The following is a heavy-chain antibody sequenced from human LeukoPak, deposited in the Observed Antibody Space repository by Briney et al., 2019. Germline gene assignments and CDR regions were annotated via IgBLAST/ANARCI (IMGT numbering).Heavy chain of an antibody. D-gene: IGHD3-22*01. V-gene: IGHV3-21*01. J-gene: IGHJ4*02. CDR2: ISGRSSFI. Sequence: GGSLRLSCAASGFTFSSYNMNWVRQARGKGLEWVPSISGRSSFISYADSVKRRFTISSDNAKNSLYLQMNSLRAEDTAVYYCARDGLQGYYDSSGFFDYWGQGTLVTVSS. CDR1: GFTFSSYN. CDR3: ARDGLQGYYDSSGFFDY.